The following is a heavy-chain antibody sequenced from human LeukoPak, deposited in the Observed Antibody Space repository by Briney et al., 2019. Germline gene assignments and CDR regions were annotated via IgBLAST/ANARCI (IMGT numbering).Heavy chain of an antibody. D-gene: IGHD3-10*01. CDR3: AREWDYYGSGSYYTGY. CDR2: IYHSGST. J-gene: IGHJ4*02. V-gene: IGHV4-39*07. CDR1: GGSISSSSYY. Sequence: SETLSLTCTVSGGSISSSSYYWGWIRQPPGKGLEWIGSIYHSGSTYYNPSLKSRVTISVDTSKNQFSLKLSSVTAADTAVYYCAREWDYYGSGSYYTGYWGQGTLVTVSS.